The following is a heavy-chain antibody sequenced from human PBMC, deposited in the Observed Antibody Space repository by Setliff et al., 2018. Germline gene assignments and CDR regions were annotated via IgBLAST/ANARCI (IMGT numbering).Heavy chain of an antibody. D-gene: IGHD3-3*01. Sequence: ASVKVSCKASGYTFTRYGISWVRQALGQGLEWMGWISGYNGNTEYAQNLQGRVTMTMDTSTSTAYMELRSLTSDDTAVYYCARVPRLEWLLPTFDSWGQGTLVTVSS. J-gene: IGHJ4*02. CDR2: ISGYNGNT. CDR3: ARVPRLEWLLPTFDS. V-gene: IGHV1-18*01. CDR1: GYTFTRYG.